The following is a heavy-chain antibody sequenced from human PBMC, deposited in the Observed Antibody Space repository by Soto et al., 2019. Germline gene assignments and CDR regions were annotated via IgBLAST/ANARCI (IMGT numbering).Heavy chain of an antibody. J-gene: IGHJ1*01. D-gene: IGHD3-22*01. V-gene: IGHV3-30*18. CDR2: ISYDGSNK. CDR1: GFTFSSYG. Sequence: GGSLRLSCAASGFTFSSYGMHWVRQAPGKGLEWVAVISYDGSNKYYADSVKGRFTISRDNSKNTLYLQMNSLRAEDTAVYYCAKEGTLYYYDSSGIEYFQHWGQGTLVTVSS. CDR3: AKEGTLYYYDSSGIEYFQH.